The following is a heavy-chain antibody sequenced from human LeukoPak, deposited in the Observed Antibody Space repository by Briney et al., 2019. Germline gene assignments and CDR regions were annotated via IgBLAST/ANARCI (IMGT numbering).Heavy chain of an antibody. CDR3: ARSLPPVLRYFDWLPQYWFDP. J-gene: IGHJ5*02. CDR1: GGSISSSRYY. Sequence: SETLSLTCTVSGGSISSSRYYWGWIRQPPGKGLEWIGSIYYSGSTYYNPSLKSRVTISVDTSKNQFSLKLSSVTAADTAVYYCARSLPPVLRYFDWLPQYWFDPWGQGTLVTVSS. D-gene: IGHD3-9*01. CDR2: IYYSGST. V-gene: IGHV4-39*01.